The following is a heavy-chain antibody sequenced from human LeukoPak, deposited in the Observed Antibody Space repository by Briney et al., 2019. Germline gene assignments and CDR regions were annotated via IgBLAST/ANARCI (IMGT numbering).Heavy chain of an antibody. CDR1: GFTFSSYG. D-gene: IGHD6-6*01. Sequence: PGRSLRLSCAASGFTFSSYGMHWVRQAPGKGLEWVSLIYSGGATFYADAVKGRFTISRDGPKNTLYLQMNSLRAEDTAVYYCARDPPAVAANTYGWGQGTLVTVSS. CDR2: IYSGGAT. J-gene: IGHJ4*02. V-gene: IGHV3-66*01. CDR3: ARDPPAVAANTYG.